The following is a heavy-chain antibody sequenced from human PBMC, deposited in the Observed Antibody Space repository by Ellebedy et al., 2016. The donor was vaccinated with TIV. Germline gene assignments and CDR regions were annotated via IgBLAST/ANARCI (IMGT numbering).Heavy chain of an antibody. V-gene: IGHV3-53*01. CDR1: GFTVSSNY. CDR2: IYSGGST. CDR3: ARWRDYVWGSYRKEYYFDY. Sequence: PGGSLRLSCAASGFTVSSNYMSWVRQVPGKGLEWVSVIYSGGSTYYADSVKGRFTISRDNSKNTLYLQMNSLRAEDTAVYYCARWRDYVWGSYRKEYYFDYWGQGTLVTVSS. D-gene: IGHD3-16*02. J-gene: IGHJ4*02.